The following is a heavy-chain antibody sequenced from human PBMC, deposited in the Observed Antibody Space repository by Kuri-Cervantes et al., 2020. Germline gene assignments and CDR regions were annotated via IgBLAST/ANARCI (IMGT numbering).Heavy chain of an antibody. D-gene: IGHD2-15*01. CDR3: ARDSGYCSGGSCYSSFDH. V-gene: IGHV3-7*01. CDR2: IKQDGSEK. Sequence: GGSLRLSCAASGFTFSSYTMHWVRQAPGKGLEWVANIKQDGSEKYYVDSVKGRFTISRDNAKNSLYLQMNSLRAEDTAVYYCARDSGYCSGGSCYSSFDHWGQGTLVTVSS. J-gene: IGHJ4*02. CDR1: GFTFSSYT.